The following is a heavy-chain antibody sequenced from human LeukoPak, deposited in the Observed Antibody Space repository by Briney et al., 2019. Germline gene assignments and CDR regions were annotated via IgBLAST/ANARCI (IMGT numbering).Heavy chain of an antibody. Sequence: GRSLRLSCAASGFTFSNYWMHWVRQAPGRGLVWVSRINSDGINTSYADSVKGRFTISRDNAKNALNLQTNSLRAEDTAVYYCARVGPLRFLEWLPFDYWGQGTLVTVSS. CDR1: GFTFSNYW. J-gene: IGHJ4*02. V-gene: IGHV3-74*01. CDR3: ARVGPLRFLEWLPFDY. D-gene: IGHD3-3*01. CDR2: INSDGINT.